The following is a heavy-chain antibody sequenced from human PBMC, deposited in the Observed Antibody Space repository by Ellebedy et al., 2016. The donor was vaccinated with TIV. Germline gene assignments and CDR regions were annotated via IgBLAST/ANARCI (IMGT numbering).Heavy chain of an antibody. Sequence: GGSLRLSCAASGFTFSSYSMNWVRQAPGKGLEWVSAISGSGGSTYYADSVKGRFTISRDNSKNTLYLQMNSLRAEDTAVYYYARVIFGYSSSWYWFDPWGQGTLVTVSS. J-gene: IGHJ5*02. D-gene: IGHD6-13*01. V-gene: IGHV3-23*01. CDR3: ARVIFGYSSSWYWFDP. CDR2: ISGSGGST. CDR1: GFTFSSYS.